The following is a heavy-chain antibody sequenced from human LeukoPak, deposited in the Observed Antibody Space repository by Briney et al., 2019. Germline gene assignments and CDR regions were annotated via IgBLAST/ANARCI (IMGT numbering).Heavy chain of an antibody. CDR3: ARDVPGGRNDY. D-gene: IGHD3-16*01. Sequence: PSETLSLTCTVSGYSISSGYYWAWIRQPPGKGLEWIGSIYYSGLTNYSPSLKSRVTISLDTSKNQFSLNINFVTAADTAVYYCARDVPGGRNDYWGQGTLVTVSS. V-gene: IGHV4-38-2*02. CDR2: IYYSGLT. CDR1: GYSISSGYY. J-gene: IGHJ4*02.